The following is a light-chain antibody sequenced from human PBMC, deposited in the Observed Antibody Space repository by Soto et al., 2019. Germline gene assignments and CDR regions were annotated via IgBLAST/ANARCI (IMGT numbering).Light chain of an antibody. CDR1: QSISNW. V-gene: IGKV1-5*01. CDR3: QKHNTVPLT. J-gene: IGKJ3*01. CDR2: HAS. Sequence: STLPASVGDRVTITCRASQSISNWLAWYQQKPGTAPKLLIYHASTLESGVPSRFSGSGSGTEFSLTISSLQPEDVATYYCQKHNTVPLTFGPGTKVDIK.